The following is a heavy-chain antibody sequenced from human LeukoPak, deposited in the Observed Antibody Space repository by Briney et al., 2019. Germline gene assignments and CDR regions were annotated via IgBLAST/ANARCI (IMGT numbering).Heavy chain of an antibody. CDR1: GGSISSYY. CDR2: IYYSGST. D-gene: IGHD4-17*01. J-gene: IGHJ4*02. CDR3: ARQITHDYGDYGIFDY. V-gene: IGHV4-59*08. Sequence: PSETLSLTCTVSGGSISSYYWSWIRQPPGKGLEWIGYIYYSGSTNYNPSLKSRVTISVDTSKNQFSLKLSSVTAADTAVYYCARQITHDYGDYGIFDYWGQGTLVTVSS.